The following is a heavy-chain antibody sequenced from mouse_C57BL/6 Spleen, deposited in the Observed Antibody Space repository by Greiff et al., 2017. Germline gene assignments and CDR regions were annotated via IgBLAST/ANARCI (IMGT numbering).Heavy chain of an antibody. CDR2: INPNNGGT. J-gene: IGHJ4*01. Sequence: LVEPGASVKISCKASGYTFTDYYMNWVKQSHGKSLEWIGDINPNNGGTSYNQKFKGKATLTVDKSSSTAYMELRSLTSEDSAVYYCARSQGYYAMDYWGQGTSVTVSS. CDR1: GYTFTDYY. V-gene: IGHV1-26*01. CDR3: ARSQGYYAMDY.